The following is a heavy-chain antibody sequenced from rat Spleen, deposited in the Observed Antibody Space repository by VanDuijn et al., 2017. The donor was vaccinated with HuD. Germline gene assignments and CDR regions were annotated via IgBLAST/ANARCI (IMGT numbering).Heavy chain of an antibody. D-gene: IGHD3-2*01. J-gene: IGHJ1*01. Sequence: VQLQESGPGLVKPSQSLSLTCSVTGYSITSNYWAWIRKFPGNKMEWMGYISYSGNTGYNPSLRSRISITRDTSKNHFFLQLNSVTTEDTATYFCARGSGTYYWYFDFWGPGTMVTVSS. CDR1: GYSITSNY. CDR3: ARGSGTYYWYFDF. V-gene: IGHV3-1*01. CDR2: ISYSGNT.